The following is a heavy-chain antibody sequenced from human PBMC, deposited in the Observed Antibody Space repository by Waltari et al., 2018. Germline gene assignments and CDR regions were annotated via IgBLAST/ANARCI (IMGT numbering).Heavy chain of an antibody. J-gene: IGHJ3*02. CDR3: ARGGHSSFDI. D-gene: IGHD6-13*01. Sequence: EVQLVESGGGLVQPGGSLRLSCAASGFTFDNYWMNWVRQTPGERLEWVANIKQDGSEKYHVDSVKGRFTISRDNAKNSLYLQMNSLRAEDTAVYYCARGGHSSFDIWGHGTMVTVSS. V-gene: IGHV3-7*01. CDR1: GFTFDNYW. CDR2: IKQDGSEK.